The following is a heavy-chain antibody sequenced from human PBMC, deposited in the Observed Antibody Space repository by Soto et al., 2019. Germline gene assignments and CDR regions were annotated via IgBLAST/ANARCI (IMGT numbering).Heavy chain of an antibody. CDR2: ISAYNGNT. J-gene: IGHJ6*02. CDR3: ARVYGDNPHMDV. CDR1: SYTFTSYG. Sequence: ASVKVSCKASSYTFTSYGVSWVRQAPGQGLEWMGWISAYNGNTNYAQKLQGRVTMTTDTSTSTAYMELRSLRSDDTAVYYCARVYGDNPHMDVWGQGTTVTVSS. D-gene: IGHD4-17*01. V-gene: IGHV1-18*01.